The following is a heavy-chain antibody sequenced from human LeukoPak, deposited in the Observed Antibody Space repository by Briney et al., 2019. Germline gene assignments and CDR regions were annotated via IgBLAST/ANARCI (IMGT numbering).Heavy chain of an antibody. J-gene: IGHJ4*02. D-gene: IGHD2-2*01. Sequence: GGSQRLSCAASGFTFSSYGMHWVRQAPGKGLEWVAAISYDGSNKYYADSVKGRFTISRDNSKNTLYLQMNSLRAEDTAVYYCAKVYCSSTSCPHNLDYWGQGTLVTVSS. V-gene: IGHV3-30*18. CDR1: GFTFSSYG. CDR2: ISYDGSNK. CDR3: AKVYCSSTSCPHNLDY.